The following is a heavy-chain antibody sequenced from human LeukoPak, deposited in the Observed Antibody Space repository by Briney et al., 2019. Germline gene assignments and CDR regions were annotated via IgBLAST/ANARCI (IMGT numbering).Heavy chain of an antibody. CDR3: AKESRVVVVPAAEYGYYFDY. V-gene: IGHV3-30*18. D-gene: IGHD2-2*01. J-gene: IGHJ4*02. CDR1: GFTFSSYG. Sequence: GGSLRLSCAASGFTFSSYGMHWVRQARGRGLEWVAVISYDGSNKYYADSVKGRFTISRDNSKNTLYLQMNSLRAEDTAVYYCAKESRVVVVPAAEYGYYFDYWGQGTLVTVSS. CDR2: ISYDGSNK.